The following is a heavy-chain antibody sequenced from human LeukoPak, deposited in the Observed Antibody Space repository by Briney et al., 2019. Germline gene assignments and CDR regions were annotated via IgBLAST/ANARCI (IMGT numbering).Heavy chain of an antibody. CDR2: IYYNGIT. J-gene: IGHJ4*02. CDR3: ARHAFRSQYNPNDL. Sequence: GGSLRLSCTASEFNVSSNYISWIRQAPGGRLEWLSVIYYNGITFYSDSVKGRFTISRDASKNTVYLQMNSLRGEDTAMYYCARHAFRSQYNPNDLWGQGTLVTVSS. CDR1: EFNVSSNY. D-gene: IGHD1-14*01. V-gene: IGHV3-66*04.